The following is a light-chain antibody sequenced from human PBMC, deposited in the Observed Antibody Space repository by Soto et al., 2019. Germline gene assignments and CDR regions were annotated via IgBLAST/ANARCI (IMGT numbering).Light chain of an antibody. J-gene: IGKJ5*01. CDR3: QQYGSLPIT. CDR2: GAS. Sequence: EIVLTQSPGTLSLSPGERATLSCRASQTVTSIYLAWYQQKPGQAPRLLIYGASRRATGIPDRFSGSGSGTDFTLTISRLEPEDFAVYYCQQYGSLPITFGQGTRLEIK. CDR1: QTVTSIY. V-gene: IGKV3-20*01.